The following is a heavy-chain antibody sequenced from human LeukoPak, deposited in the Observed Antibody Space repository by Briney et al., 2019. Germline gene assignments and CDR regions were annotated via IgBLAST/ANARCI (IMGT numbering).Heavy chain of an antibody. J-gene: IGHJ4*02. D-gene: IGHD3-10*01. V-gene: IGHV4-4*07. Sequence: PSETLSLTCTASGGSISSYYWSWIRQPAGKGLEWIGRIYSSGSTNDNPSLKSRVTMSVDTSKNQFSLKLTSVTAADTAVCYCARLGLWFKKVEYWGQGTLVTVSS. CDR2: IYSSGST. CDR1: GGSISSYY. CDR3: ARLGLWFKKVEY.